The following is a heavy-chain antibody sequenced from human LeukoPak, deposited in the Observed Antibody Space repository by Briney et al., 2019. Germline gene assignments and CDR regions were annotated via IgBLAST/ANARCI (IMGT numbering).Heavy chain of an antibody. Sequence: PSETLSLTCTVSGGSISSYYWSWIRQPPGKGLEWIGYIYYSGSTNYNPSLKSRVTISVDTSKNQFSLKLSSMTAADTAVYYCARMVAARPDFDYWGQGTLVTVSS. V-gene: IGHV4-59*01. CDR3: ARMVAARPDFDY. CDR1: GGSISSYY. J-gene: IGHJ4*02. D-gene: IGHD6-6*01. CDR2: IYYSGST.